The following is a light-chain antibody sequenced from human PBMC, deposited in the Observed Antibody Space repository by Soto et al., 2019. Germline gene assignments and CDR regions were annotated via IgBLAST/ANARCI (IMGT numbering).Light chain of an antibody. Sequence: EIVLAQSPGTLSLSPGERATLSCRASQTISSRYLTWYQQKPGQAPRLLIYSASSRATGIPDRFSGSGSGTDFTLTISRLEPEDFAVYYCQRYGGFGQGTKVDIK. J-gene: IGKJ1*01. CDR1: QTISSRY. CDR2: SAS. V-gene: IGKV3-20*01. CDR3: QRYGG.